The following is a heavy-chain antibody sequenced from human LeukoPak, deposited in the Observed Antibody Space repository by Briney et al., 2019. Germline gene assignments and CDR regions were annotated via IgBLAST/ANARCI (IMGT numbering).Heavy chain of an antibody. Sequence: PSETLSLTCTVSGGSISSYYWSWLRQPPGKGLEWIGNIYTSGSTNYNPSLKRRVTISVDTSNNQFSLKLSSLTAADTAVYYCARHGPVRSFWSGHYTRGNNWFDPWGQGTLVTVSS. D-gene: IGHD3-3*01. V-gene: IGHV4-4*09. J-gene: IGHJ5*02. CDR3: ARHGPVRSFWSGHYTRGNNWFDP. CDR1: GGSISSYY. CDR2: IYTSGST.